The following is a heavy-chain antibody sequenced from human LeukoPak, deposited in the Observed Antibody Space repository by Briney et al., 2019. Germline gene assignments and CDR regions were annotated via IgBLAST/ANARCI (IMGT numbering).Heavy chain of an antibody. V-gene: IGHV3-7*01. J-gene: IGHJ4*02. CDR1: GLPFSIYW. CDR2: INQDGNEK. Sequence: GGPLTLLCAASGLPFSIYWMSWVRQARGKALEWHANINQDGNEKYYVDSVKCRFTISRDNAKNSLYLQMNSLRAEDTAVYYCARDPPGGDYGSYSDYWGQGTLVTVSS. CDR3: ARDPPGGDYGSYSDY. D-gene: IGHD3-10*01.